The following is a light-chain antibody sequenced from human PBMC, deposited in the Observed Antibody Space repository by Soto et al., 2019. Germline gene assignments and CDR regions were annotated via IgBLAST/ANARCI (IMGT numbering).Light chain of an antibody. V-gene: IGKV3-20*01. J-gene: IGKJ2*01. Sequence: EIVLTQSPGTLSSSAGERATLSCRASQSVTTRFSAWDQQTPGQAPRLLMYGAYNRATGIPDRFSGTGSGTDFTLTISRLEPEDFAGYYCQQYGSSPYTFGLGIKLEIK. CDR1: QSVTTRF. CDR2: GAY. CDR3: QQYGSSPYT.